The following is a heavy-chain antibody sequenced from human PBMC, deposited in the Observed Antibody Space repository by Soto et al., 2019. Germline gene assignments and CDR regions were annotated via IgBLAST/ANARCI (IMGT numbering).Heavy chain of an antibody. CDR1: GFTFSSYG. J-gene: IGHJ4*02. Sequence: GGSLRLSCAASGFTFSSYGMHWVRQAPGKGLEWVAVIWYDGSNKYYADSVKGRFTISRDNSKNTLYLQMNSLRAEDTAVYYCARDIGGAAAVTSFDYWGQGTLVTVSS. CDR3: ARDIGGAAAVTSFDY. D-gene: IGHD6-13*01. V-gene: IGHV3-33*01. CDR2: IWYDGSNK.